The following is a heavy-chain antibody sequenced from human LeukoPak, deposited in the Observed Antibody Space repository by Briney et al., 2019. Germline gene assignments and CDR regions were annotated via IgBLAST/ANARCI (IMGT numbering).Heavy chain of an antibody. CDR3: AKDPSFHIVAPGGRPDY. Sequence: GGSLRLSCAASGFTFSSYAMSWVRQAPGKGLEWVSAISGSGGSTYYADSVKGRFTISRDNSKNTLYLQMNSLRAEDTAVYYCAKDPSFHIVAPGGRPDYWGQGTLVTVSS. V-gene: IGHV3-23*01. J-gene: IGHJ4*02. CDR1: GFTFSSYA. D-gene: IGHD5-12*01. CDR2: ISGSGGST.